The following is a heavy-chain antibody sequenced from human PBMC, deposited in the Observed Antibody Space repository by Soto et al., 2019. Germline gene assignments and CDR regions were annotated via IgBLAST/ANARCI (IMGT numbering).Heavy chain of an antibody. Sequence: GGSLRLSCAASGFTFSSYWMSWVRQAPGKGLEWVANIKQDGSEKYYVDSVKGRFTISRDNAKNSLYLQMNSLRAEDTAVYYCARDGRFYYAAYYYYYYMDVWGKGTTVTVSS. CDR3: ARDGRFYYAAYYYYYYMDV. D-gene: IGHD3-22*01. CDR1: GFTFSSYW. CDR2: IKQDGSEK. J-gene: IGHJ6*03. V-gene: IGHV3-7*01.